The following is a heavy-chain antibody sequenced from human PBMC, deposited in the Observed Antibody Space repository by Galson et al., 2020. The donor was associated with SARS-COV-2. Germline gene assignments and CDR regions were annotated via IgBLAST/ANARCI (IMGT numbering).Heavy chain of an antibody. Sequence: GGSLRPSCAASGFTFTRYGMHWVRQAPGKGLEWVAVISYNGNNKNSIDSVKGRFTISRDNSNNTLYLQMDSLRVEDTAVYYCAKDFTQGGYYGSGSRDNWGQGTLVTVS. CDR2: ISYNGNNK. V-gene: IGHV3-30*19. J-gene: IGHJ4*02. CDR1: GFTFTRYG. D-gene: IGHD3-10*01. CDR3: AKDFTQGGYYGSGSRDN.